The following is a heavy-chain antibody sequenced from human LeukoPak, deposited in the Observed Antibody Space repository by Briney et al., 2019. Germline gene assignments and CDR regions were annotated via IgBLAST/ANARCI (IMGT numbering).Heavy chain of an antibody. D-gene: IGHD4-17*01. CDR3: ARVARRATVTTGGYFDY. CDR1: GGSFSGYY. Sequence: SSETLSLTCAVYGGSFSGYYWSWIRQPPGKGLEWIGEINHSGSTNYNPSLKSRVTISVDTSKNQFSLKLSSVTAADTAVSYCARVARRATVTTGGYFDYWGQGTLVTVSS. CDR2: INHSGST. J-gene: IGHJ4*02. V-gene: IGHV4-34*01.